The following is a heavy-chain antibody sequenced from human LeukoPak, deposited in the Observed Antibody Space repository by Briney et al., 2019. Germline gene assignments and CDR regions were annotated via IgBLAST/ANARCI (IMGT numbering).Heavy chain of an antibody. D-gene: IGHD3-10*01. Sequence: SETLSLTCAVYGGSFSGYYWSWIRQPPGKGLEWIGEINHSGSTNYNPSLKSRVTISVDTSKNQFSLKLSSVTAADTAVYYCAREGTMVRGVFEPRAFDIWGQGTMVTVSS. CDR1: GGSFSGYY. CDR3: AREGTMVRGVFEPRAFDI. J-gene: IGHJ3*02. CDR2: INHSGST. V-gene: IGHV4-34*01.